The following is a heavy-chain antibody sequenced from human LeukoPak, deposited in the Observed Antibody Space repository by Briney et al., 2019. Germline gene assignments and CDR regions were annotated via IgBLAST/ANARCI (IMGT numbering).Heavy chain of an antibody. CDR2: ISGSGGST. Sequence: GGSLRLSCAASGFTFSSYAMSWVRQAPGKGLEWVSAISGSGGSTYYADSVKGRFTISRDNSKNTLYLQMSSLRAEDTAVYYCAKESSGSYYIGAEGTAPDYWGQGTLVTVSS. CDR3: AKESSGSYYIGAEGTAPDY. V-gene: IGHV3-23*01. J-gene: IGHJ4*02. D-gene: IGHD3-10*01. CDR1: GFTFSSYA.